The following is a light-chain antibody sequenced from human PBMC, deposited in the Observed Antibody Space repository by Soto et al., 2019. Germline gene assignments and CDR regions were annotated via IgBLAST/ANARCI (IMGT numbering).Light chain of an antibody. CDR3: QQYNSYPNT. Sequence: DIQRTQSPSTLSASVGDRVTITCRASQSISSWLAWYQQKPGKAPKLLIYKASSLESGVPSRFSGSGSGTEFTLTVSSLQPDDFATYYCQQYNSYPNTFGQGTKLEIK. J-gene: IGKJ2*01. V-gene: IGKV1-5*03. CDR1: QSISSW. CDR2: KAS.